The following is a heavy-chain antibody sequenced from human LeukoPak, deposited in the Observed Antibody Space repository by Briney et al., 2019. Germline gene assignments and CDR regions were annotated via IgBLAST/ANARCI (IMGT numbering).Heavy chain of an antibody. CDR1: GFTLSRYW. V-gene: IGHV3-74*01. CDR3: ARVGGSWIDY. CDR2: MNSVGSSS. J-gene: IGHJ4*02. D-gene: IGHD1-26*01. Sequence: PGGSLRLSCAASGFTLSRYWMQWVRQVPGKGLVWVSRMNSVGSSSTYADFVRGRFTMSRDNAKNTLYLQMTSLRVDDTAVYYCARVGGSWIDYWGQGTLVTVSS.